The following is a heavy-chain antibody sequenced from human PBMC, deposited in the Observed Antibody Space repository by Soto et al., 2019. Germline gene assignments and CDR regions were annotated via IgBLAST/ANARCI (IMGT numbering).Heavy chain of an antibody. D-gene: IGHD3-3*01. CDR3: ARDMYAYYDFWSGYRLGDAFAI. V-gene: IGHV1-3*01. CDR1: GYTFTSYA. Sequence: VQLVQSGAEVKKPGASVKVSCKASGYTFTSYAMHWVRQAPGQRLEWMGWINAGNGNTKYSQKFQGRVTITRDTSASTAYMELSSLRCEDTAVYYCARDMYAYYDFWSGYRLGDAFAIWGQGTMVTVSS. J-gene: IGHJ3*02. CDR2: INAGNGNT.